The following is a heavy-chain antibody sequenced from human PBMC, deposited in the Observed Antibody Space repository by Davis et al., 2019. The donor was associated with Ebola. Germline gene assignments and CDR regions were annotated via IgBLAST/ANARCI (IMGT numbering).Heavy chain of an antibody. D-gene: IGHD5-18*01. CDR1: GFTFSDHY. V-gene: IGHV3-72*01. Sequence: GESLKISCAASGFTFSDHYMDWVRQAPGQGLEWVARIRNKGNSYTTDYAASVKGRFTISRDDSENSHYLQMNSLKTEDTAVYYCARGSVGTAFRAFDIWGQGTMVTVSS. J-gene: IGHJ3*02. CDR2: IRNKGNSYTT. CDR3: ARGSVGTAFRAFDI.